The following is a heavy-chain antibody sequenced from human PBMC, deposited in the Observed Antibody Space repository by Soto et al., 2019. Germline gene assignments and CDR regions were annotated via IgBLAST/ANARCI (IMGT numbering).Heavy chain of an antibody. D-gene: IGHD2-15*01. V-gene: IGHV4-34*01. Sequence: QVQLQQWGAGLLKPSETLSLTCAVYGGSFSGFYWSWIRQPPGKGLEWIGEINHSGSTNYNPSLKSRVTISADTSKNQFSLQLSSVTAADTAVYYCVSKLGSCTRGSCNWYFDLWGRGTLVTVSS. CDR1: GGSFSGFY. CDR2: INHSGST. CDR3: VSKLGSCTRGSCNWYFDL. J-gene: IGHJ2*01.